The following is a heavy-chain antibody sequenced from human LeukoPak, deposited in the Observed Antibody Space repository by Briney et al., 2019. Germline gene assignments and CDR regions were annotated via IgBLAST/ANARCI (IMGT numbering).Heavy chain of an antibody. V-gene: IGHV4-59*01. CDR3: ARWYGDYYFDC. D-gene: IGHD4-17*01. CDR1: GGSISSYY. Sequence: SETLSLTCTVSGGSISSYYWSWIRQPPGKGLEWIGYIYYSGSTNYNPSLKSRVTISVDTSKNQFSLKLSSVTAADTAVYYCARWYGDYYFDCWGQGTLVTVSS. CDR2: IYYSGST. J-gene: IGHJ4*02.